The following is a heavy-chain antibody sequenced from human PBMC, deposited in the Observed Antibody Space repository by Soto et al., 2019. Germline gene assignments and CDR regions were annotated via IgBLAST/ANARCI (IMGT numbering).Heavy chain of an antibody. D-gene: IGHD6-6*01. CDR3: ARGLAAYPLDY. V-gene: IGHV1-2*02. J-gene: IGHJ4*02. Sequence: GASVKVSCKASRYTFTGYYMHWVRQAPGQGLEWMGWINPDSGGTNYAQKFQGRVTMTRDTSISTAYMELSRLRSDHTAVYYCARGLAAYPLDYWGQGTLVTVSS. CDR2: INPDSGGT. CDR1: RYTFTGYY.